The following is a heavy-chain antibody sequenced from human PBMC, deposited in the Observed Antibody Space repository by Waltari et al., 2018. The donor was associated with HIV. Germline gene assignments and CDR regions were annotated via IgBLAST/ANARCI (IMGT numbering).Heavy chain of an antibody. CDR2: IKDDGSDT. V-gene: IGHV3-7*03. CDR3: AWNRWIYHALHY. J-gene: IGHJ4*02. CDR1: GFTFSDYW. Sequence: EVLLVESGGGLVQPGGSLRLSCAASGFTFSDYWVTWVRQAPGKGLEWGASIKDDGSDTNYVDSLKGRFTLYRDNAENSVFLQMNSLRVDDTAVYYCAWNRWIYHALHYWGQGIVVTVAS. D-gene: IGHD3-16*02.